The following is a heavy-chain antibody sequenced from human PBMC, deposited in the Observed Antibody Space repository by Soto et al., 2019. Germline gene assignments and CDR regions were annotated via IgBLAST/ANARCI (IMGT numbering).Heavy chain of an antibody. CDR2: INHSGST. CDR1: DGSFGGYD. V-gene: IGHV4-34*01. CDR3: ARHGEGTYYDFWSGYYSNWFDP. J-gene: IGHJ5*02. Sequence: SETQSLTCAVDDGSFGGYDWTWIRQHPGKGLEWIGEINHSGSTYYNPSLKSRVTISVDTSKNQFSLKLSSVTAADTAVYYCARHGEGTYYDFWSGYYSNWFDPWGQGTLVTVSS. D-gene: IGHD3-3*01.